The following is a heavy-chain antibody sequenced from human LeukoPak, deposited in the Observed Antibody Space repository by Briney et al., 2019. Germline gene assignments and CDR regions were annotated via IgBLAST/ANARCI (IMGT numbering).Heavy chain of an antibody. CDR2: ISSSSSTI. J-gene: IGHJ4*02. Sequence: PGGSLRLSCAASGFTFSSYSMNWVRQAPGKGLEWVSYISSSSSTIYYADSVKGRFTISRDDAKNSLYLQMNSLRAEDTALYYCAKDMRITMTLFDYWGQGTLVTVSS. CDR3: AKDMRITMTLFDY. CDR1: GFTFSSYS. V-gene: IGHV3-48*04. D-gene: IGHD3-22*01.